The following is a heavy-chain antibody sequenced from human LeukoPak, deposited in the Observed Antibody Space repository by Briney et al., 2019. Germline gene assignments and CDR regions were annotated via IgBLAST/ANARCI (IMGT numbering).Heavy chain of an antibody. CDR3: AKYGVGQQLDYYYYRAV. Sequence: GGSLRLSCVASGFTFNNYAMSWVRQAPGKGLEWVSAISGSGGTTFNADSVKGRFTISRDNSKNTPYLQMNSLRAEDTAVYYWAKYGVGQQLDYYYYRAVWGKGTTVPVPS. V-gene: IGHV3-23*01. CDR2: ISGSGGTT. D-gene: IGHD6-13*01. CDR1: GFTFNNYA. J-gene: IGHJ6*03.